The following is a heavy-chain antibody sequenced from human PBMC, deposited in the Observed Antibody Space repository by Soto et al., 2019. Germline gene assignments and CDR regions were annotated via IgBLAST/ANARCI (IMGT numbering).Heavy chain of an antibody. J-gene: IGHJ4*02. V-gene: IGHV4-34*01. D-gene: IGHD1-1*01. CDR3: ARFIAWERAKPHFDY. CDR1: GDY. CDR2: INHSGST. Sequence: GDYRSRNHQPPGKGLEWIGEINHSGSTNYNPSLKSRVTISVDTSKNQFSLKLSSVTAADTAVYYCARFIAWERAKPHFDYWGQGTLVTVSS.